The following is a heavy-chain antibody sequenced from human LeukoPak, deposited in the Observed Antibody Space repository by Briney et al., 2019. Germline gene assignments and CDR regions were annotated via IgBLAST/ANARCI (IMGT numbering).Heavy chain of an antibody. CDR3: ARVAQKLERIAVAGTSEWRANWYFDL. Sequence: SETLSLTCSVSGYSMSSDYYWGWIRQPPGKGLEWIGSIYYSGTTYYNPSLKRRVTISVDTSKNQFSLKLRSVTAADTAVYYCARVAQKLERIAVAGTSEWRANWYFDLWGRGTLVTVSS. V-gene: IGHV4-38-2*02. D-gene: IGHD6-19*01. CDR1: GYSMSSDYY. CDR2: IYYSGTT. J-gene: IGHJ2*01.